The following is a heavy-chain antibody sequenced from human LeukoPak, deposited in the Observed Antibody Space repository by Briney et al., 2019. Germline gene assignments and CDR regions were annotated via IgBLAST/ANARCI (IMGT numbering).Heavy chain of an antibody. Sequence: PGGSLRLSCAASGFTFSIAWMHWVRQAPGKGLVWVSRIYSDGSDKTYADSVRGRFTISRDNAKNTVYLQMNSLRAEDSAVYYCASDSGHAFYFWGQGTMVTVSS. CDR2: IYSDGSDK. V-gene: IGHV3-74*01. CDR1: GFTFSIAW. CDR3: ASDSGHAFYF. J-gene: IGHJ3*01. D-gene: IGHD3-10*01.